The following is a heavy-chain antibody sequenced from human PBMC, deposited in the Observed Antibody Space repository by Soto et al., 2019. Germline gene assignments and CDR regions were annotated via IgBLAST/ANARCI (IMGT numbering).Heavy chain of an antibody. Sequence: EVQLVESGGGVVQPGGSLRLSCTASGFTFNTHWMHWVRQAPGKGLVWVSRIYFDAFTTNYADSVKGRLTVSRDNAKNTVYLHVNTLRDEDTAVYYCARGGAMGVDYWGQGTLVTVSS. CDR3: ARGGAMGVDY. CDR2: IYFDAFTT. J-gene: IGHJ4*02. D-gene: IGHD1-26*01. V-gene: IGHV3-74*01. CDR1: GFTFNTHW.